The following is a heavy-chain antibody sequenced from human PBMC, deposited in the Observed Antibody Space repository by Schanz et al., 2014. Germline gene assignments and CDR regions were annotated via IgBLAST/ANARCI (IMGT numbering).Heavy chain of an antibody. Sequence: QVQLVDSGGGLVQPGGSLRLSCAASGFTFSDYYMTWMRQAPGKGLEWISYISNSGTYTKYADSVKGRFVISRDNARSSLYLQMSSLRDGDTAVYYCASVIMVAGNHRDGRDVWGQGTTVIVSS. J-gene: IGHJ6*02. CDR2: ISNSGTYT. CDR3: ASVIMVAGNHRDGRDV. V-gene: IGHV3-11*05. CDR1: GFTFSDYY. D-gene: IGHD6-19*01.